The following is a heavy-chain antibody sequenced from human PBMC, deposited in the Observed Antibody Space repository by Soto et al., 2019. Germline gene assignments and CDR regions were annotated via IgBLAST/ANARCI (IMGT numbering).Heavy chain of an antibody. CDR2: ISGSGGST. CDR3: ATGPVVTDAIIYYGLDV. V-gene: IGHV3-23*01. Sequence: PGGSLRLSCAASGFTFSSYAMSWVRQAPGKGLEWVSAISGSGGSTYYADSVKGRFTISRDNSKNTLYLQMNSLRAEDTAVYYCATGPVVTDAIIYYGLDVWGQGTTVTVSS. CDR1: GFTFSSYA. J-gene: IGHJ6*02. D-gene: IGHD2-2*01.